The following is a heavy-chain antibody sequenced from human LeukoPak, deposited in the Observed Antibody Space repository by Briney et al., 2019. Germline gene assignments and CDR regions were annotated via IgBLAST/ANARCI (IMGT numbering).Heavy chain of an antibody. J-gene: IGHJ4*02. CDR2: IDNSGLNT. Sequence: GGSLRLSCAASGFTSPTYAMIWVRQAPGKGLDWVSAIDNSGLNTFYTDSVKGRFTISRDNSKNTLYLRMNSLRVEDTAVYYCARLGSSSSSDCWGQGTLVTVSS. D-gene: IGHD6-6*01. CDR3: ARLGSSSSSDC. V-gene: IGHV3-23*01. CDR1: GFTSPTYA.